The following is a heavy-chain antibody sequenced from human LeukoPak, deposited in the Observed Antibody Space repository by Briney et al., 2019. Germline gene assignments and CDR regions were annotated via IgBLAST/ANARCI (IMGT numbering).Heavy chain of an antibody. CDR2: INHSGSI. J-gene: IGHJ4*02. D-gene: IGHD6-25*01. V-gene: IGHV4-34*08. CDR1: GFTFSSYA. CDR3: AAATFDFDY. Sequence: PGGSLRLSCAASGFTFSSYAMSWIRQPPGKGLEWIGEINHSGSINYNSSLKSRVTISVDTSKNQFSLKLSSVTAADTAVYYCAAATFDFDYWGQGTLVTVSS.